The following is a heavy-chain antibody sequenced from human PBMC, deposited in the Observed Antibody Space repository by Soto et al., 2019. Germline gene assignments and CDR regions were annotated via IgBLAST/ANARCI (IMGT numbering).Heavy chain of an antibody. V-gene: IGHV4-34*01. Sequence: SETLSLTCAVYGGSFSGYYWSWIRKPPGKGLEWIGEINHSGSTNYNPSLKSRVTISVDTSKNQFSLKLSSVTAADTAVYYCARGSPRITMVRGGYYYGMDVWGQGTTVT. CDR2: INHSGST. J-gene: IGHJ6*02. CDR3: ARGSPRITMVRGGYYYGMDV. CDR1: GGSFSGYY. D-gene: IGHD3-10*01.